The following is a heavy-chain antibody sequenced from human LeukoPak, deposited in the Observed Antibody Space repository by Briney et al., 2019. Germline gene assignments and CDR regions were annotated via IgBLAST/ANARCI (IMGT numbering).Heavy chain of an antibody. D-gene: IGHD3-22*01. V-gene: IGHV4-39*07. J-gene: IGHJ3*02. Sequence: SETLSLTCTVSGGSSSSSSYYWAWIRQPPGKGLEWIGSIYYSGNTYYKSSLKSRVTIAVDTSKNQFSLKLNSVTPADTAVYYCARESYYDSSGYSHDAFDIWGQGTMVTVSS. CDR3: ARESYYDSSGYSHDAFDI. CDR2: IYYSGNT. CDR1: GGSSSSSSYY.